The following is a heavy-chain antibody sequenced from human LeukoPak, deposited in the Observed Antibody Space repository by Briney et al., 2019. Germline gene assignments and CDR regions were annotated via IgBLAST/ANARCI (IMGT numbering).Heavy chain of an antibody. V-gene: IGHV3-30*03. Sequence: AGGSLRLSCAASGFTFSSYDMHWVRQAPGKGLEWVAIISYDGGNKYYADSVKGRFTISRDNSKNSLYLQMNSLRAEDTAVYYCARDGIVVGTTTFDYWGQGALVTVSS. CDR3: ARDGIVVGTTTFDY. J-gene: IGHJ4*02. CDR2: ISYDGGNK. D-gene: IGHD1-26*01. CDR1: GFTFSSYD.